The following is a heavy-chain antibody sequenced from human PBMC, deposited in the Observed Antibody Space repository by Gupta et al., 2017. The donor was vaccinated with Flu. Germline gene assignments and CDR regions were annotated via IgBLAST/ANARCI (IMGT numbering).Heavy chain of an antibody. CDR2: VYYTGNT. D-gene: IGHD3-10*01. CDR3: ARRNYYGSGSLTPFDY. V-gene: IGHV4-39*01. J-gene: IGHJ4*02. CDR1: GGSIRSSSYY. Sequence: QLQLQESGPGLVKPSETLSLTCPVSGGSIRSSSYYWGWIRQSPGKGLEWICSVYYTGNTYCNPSLKSRVTISVDTSDNQFSLRLSSVTAADTAVYYCARRNYYGSGSLTPFDYWGQGALVTVSS.